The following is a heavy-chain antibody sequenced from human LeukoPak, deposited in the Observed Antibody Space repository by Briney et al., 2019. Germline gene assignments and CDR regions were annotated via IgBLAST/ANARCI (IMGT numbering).Heavy chain of an antibody. Sequence: PGGSLRLSCAASGFTFSNYAITWVRQAPGKGLDWVSTISGSGGSTYYTDSVKGRFTISRDNSKNTLYLQMNSLRAEDTAVYYCAKVVGASWGAFDYWDQGTLVTVSS. D-gene: IGHD1-26*01. CDR2: ISGSGGST. CDR1: GFTFSNYA. CDR3: AKVVGASWGAFDY. V-gene: IGHV3-23*01. J-gene: IGHJ4*02.